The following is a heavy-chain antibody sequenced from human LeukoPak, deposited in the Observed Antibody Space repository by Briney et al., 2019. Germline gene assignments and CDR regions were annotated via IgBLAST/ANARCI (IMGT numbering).Heavy chain of an antibody. V-gene: IGHV3-48*03. CDR2: ISSTGRTI. CDR3: ARRPSIAAAGRVFDY. CDR1: GFSISSYE. J-gene: IGHJ4*02. Sequence: QSGGSLRLSCAASGFSISSYEMNWVRQAPGKGLEWVSYISSTGRTIYYADSVKGRFTISRDNAKNSLYLQMNSLRAEDTAVYYCARRPSIAAAGRVFDYWRQGTLVTVSS. D-gene: IGHD6-13*01.